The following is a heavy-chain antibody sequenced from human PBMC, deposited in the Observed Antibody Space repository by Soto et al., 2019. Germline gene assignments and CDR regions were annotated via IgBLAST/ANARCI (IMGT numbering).Heavy chain of an antibody. CDR1: GGTFTSYY. CDR2: INPSGGST. V-gene: IGHV1-46*01. CDR3: ARGVRIVVVPAAIIPGWFDP. Sequence: QVQLVQSGAEVKKPGSSVKVSCKASGGTFTSYYMHWVRQAPGQGLEWMGIINPSGGSTSYAQKFQGRVTMTRDTSTSTVYMELSSLRSEDTAVYYCARGVRIVVVPAAIIPGWFDPWGQGTLVTVSS. D-gene: IGHD2-2*02. J-gene: IGHJ5*02.